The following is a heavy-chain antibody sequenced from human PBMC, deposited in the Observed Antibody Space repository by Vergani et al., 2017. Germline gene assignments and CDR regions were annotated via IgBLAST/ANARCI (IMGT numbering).Heavy chain of an antibody. CDR3: ARDVSHSAYCGGDCYSYFDY. CDR1: GFTFSSYA. D-gene: IGHD2-21*01. CDR2: ISYDGSKK. Sequence: QVQLVESGGGVVQPGRSLRLSCAASGFTFSSYAMHWVRQAPGKGLEWVAVISYDGSKKYYADSVKGRFTMTRDNSKNTLYLQMNSLRAEDTAVYYCARDVSHSAYCGGDCYSYFDYWGQGTLVTVSS. J-gene: IGHJ4*02. V-gene: IGHV3-30-3*01.